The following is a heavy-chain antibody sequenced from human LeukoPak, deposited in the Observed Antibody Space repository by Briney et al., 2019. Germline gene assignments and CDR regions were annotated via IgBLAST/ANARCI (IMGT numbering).Heavy chain of an antibody. CDR2: IRSKANSYAT. J-gene: IGHJ5*02. CDR1: GFTFSGSA. CDR3: AKLGLPS. Sequence: GGSLRLSCAASGFTFSGSAMHWVRQASGKGLEWVGRIRSKANSYATAYAASVKGRFTISRDDSKNTAYLQMNSLRVEDTAVYYCAKLGLPSWGQGTLVTVSS. V-gene: IGHV3-73*01.